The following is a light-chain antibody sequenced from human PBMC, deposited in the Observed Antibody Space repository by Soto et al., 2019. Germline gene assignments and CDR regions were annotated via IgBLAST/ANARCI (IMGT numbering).Light chain of an antibody. CDR3: QQDNNWPLT. J-gene: IGKJ4*01. V-gene: IGKV3-15*01. CDR2: GAS. CDR1: QSVNSN. Sequence: EIAMTQSPATLSVSPGERATLSCRASQSVNSNLASYQQKPGQAPRLLIYGASTRATGIPARFSGSGSGTEFTVTISSLQSEDFAVYYCQQDNNWPLTFGGGTKVEIK.